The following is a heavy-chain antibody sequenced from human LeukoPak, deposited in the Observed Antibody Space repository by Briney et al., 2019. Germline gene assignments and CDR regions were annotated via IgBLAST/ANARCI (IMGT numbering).Heavy chain of an antibody. V-gene: IGHV4-61*02. D-gene: IGHD2-15*01. Sequence: PSETLSLTCTVSGGSISSGSYYWSWIRQPAGKGLEWIGRIYTSGSTNYNPSLKSRVTISVDTSKNQFSLKLSSVTAGDTAVYYCARALYCSGGSCNSSVLRFDIWGQGTMVTVSS. CDR1: GGSISSGSYY. J-gene: IGHJ3*02. CDR2: IYTSGST. CDR3: ARALYCSGGSCNSSVLRFDI.